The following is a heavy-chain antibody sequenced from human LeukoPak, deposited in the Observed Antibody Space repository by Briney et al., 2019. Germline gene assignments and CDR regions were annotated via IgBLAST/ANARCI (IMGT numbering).Heavy chain of an antibody. CDR3: AKDAQRGFDYSNSLES. CDR1: GFTFDHYG. D-gene: IGHD4-11*01. V-gene: IGHV3-33*06. J-gene: IGHJ5*01. Sequence: PGGSLRLSCVASGFTFDHYGMHWVRQAPGKGPEWVAVIWHDGSSQYYADSVKGRFTISRDNSMNTLYLQMNSLRAEDTAVYYCAKDAQRGFDYSNSLESWGQGTLVTVSS. CDR2: IWHDGSSQ.